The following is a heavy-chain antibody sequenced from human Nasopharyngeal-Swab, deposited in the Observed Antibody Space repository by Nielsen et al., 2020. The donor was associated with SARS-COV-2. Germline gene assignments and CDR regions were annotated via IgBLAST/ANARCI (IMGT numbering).Heavy chain of an antibody. CDR3: VKPAAGTYDS. CDR2: INAGNGDI. CDR1: GYTFTGYA. Sequence: ASVKVSCKASGYTFTGYAMHWVRQAPGQSLEWMGWINAGNGDITYSQKFQGRVILTRDTYASTAYMELFSLTSEDTAVYYCVKPAAGTYDSWGQGTLVTVSS. J-gene: IGHJ4*02. V-gene: IGHV1-3*01. D-gene: IGHD6-13*01.